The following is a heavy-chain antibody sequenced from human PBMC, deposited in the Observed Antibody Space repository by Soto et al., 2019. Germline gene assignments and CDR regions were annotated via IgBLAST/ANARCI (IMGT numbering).Heavy chain of an antibody. Sequence: SETLSLTCSVSGGSIGSFYWTWIRQPPGKGLEWMGDIHYSGRTNHNPSLKSRVTISVDTSKNQFSLKLNSVTAADTAVYCCARMSGSGFEFWGQGTLVTVSS. J-gene: IGHJ4*02. CDR1: GGSIGSFY. CDR3: ARMSGSGFEF. D-gene: IGHD3-3*01. V-gene: IGHV4-59*01. CDR2: IHYSGRT.